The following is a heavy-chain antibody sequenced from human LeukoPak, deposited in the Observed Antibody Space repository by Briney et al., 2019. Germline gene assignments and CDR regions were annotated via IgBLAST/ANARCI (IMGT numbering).Heavy chain of an antibody. CDR3: ARVGGSYWVDYYYGMDV. D-gene: IGHD1-26*01. V-gene: IGHV4-4*02. J-gene: IGHJ6*02. CDR2: IYHSGST. Sequence: SETLSLTCAVSGGSISRRNWWSWVRQPPGKGLGWIGEIYHSGSTNYNPSLKSRVTISVDTSKNQFSLKLSSVTAADTAVYYCARVGGSYWVDYYYGMDVWGQGTTVTVSS. CDR1: GGSISRRNW.